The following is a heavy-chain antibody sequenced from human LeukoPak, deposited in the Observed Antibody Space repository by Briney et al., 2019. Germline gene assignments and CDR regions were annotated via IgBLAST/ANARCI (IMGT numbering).Heavy chain of an antibody. CDR1: GYTFTSYD. V-gene: IGHV1-8*01. D-gene: IGHD3-3*01. Sequence: GASVKVSCKASGYTFTSYDINWVRQATGQGLEWMGWMNPNSGNTGYAQEFQGRVTMTRNTSISTAYMELSSLRSEDTAVYYCARTYYDFWSGYKGYFDYWGQGTLVTVSS. CDR2: MNPNSGNT. CDR3: ARTYYDFWSGYKGYFDY. J-gene: IGHJ4*02.